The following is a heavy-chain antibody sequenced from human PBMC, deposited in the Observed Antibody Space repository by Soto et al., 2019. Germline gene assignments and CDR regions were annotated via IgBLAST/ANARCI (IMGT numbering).Heavy chain of an antibody. V-gene: IGHV4-59*01. D-gene: IGHD3-22*01. CDR1: CGSISSYY. CDR3: ARDDSSGYYFPTFDY. Sequence: PSETLSLTCTVSCGSISSYYWSWTRQPPGKGLEWIGYIYYSGSTNYNPSLKSRVTISVDTSKNQFSLKLSSVTAADTAVYYCARDDSSGYYFPTFDYWGQGTLVTVSS. CDR2: IYYSGST. J-gene: IGHJ4*02.